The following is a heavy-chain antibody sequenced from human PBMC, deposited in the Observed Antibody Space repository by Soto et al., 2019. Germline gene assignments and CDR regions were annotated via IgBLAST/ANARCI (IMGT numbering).Heavy chain of an antibody. J-gene: IGHJ6*02. Sequence: PGGSLRLSCAASGFTFSSYSMNWVRQAPGKGLEWVSSISSSSSYIYYADSVKGRFTISRDNAKNSLYLQMNSLRAEDTAVYYCARETTDFYCTNGVCYYYYYGMDVWGQGTTVTVS. CDR2: ISSSSSYI. D-gene: IGHD2-8*01. CDR3: ARETTDFYCTNGVCYYYYYGMDV. CDR1: GFTFSSYS. V-gene: IGHV3-21*01.